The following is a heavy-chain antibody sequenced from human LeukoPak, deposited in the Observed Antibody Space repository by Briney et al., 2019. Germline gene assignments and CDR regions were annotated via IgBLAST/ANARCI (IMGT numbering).Heavy chain of an antibody. J-gene: IGHJ4*02. CDR3: ARTFGGRDDY. D-gene: IGHD3-16*01. V-gene: IGHV1-69*13. CDR1: GYTLTELS. CDR2: IIPIFGTA. Sequence: SVKVSCKVSGYTLTELSMHWVRQAPGKGLEWMGGIIPIFGTANYAQKFQGRVTITADESTSTAYMELSSLRSEDTAVYYCARTFGGRDDYWGQGTLVTISS.